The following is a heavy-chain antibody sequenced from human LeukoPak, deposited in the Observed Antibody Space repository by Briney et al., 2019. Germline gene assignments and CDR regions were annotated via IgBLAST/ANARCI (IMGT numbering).Heavy chain of an antibody. CDR1: GFTSNTYG. J-gene: IGHJ3*02. V-gene: IGHV3-23*01. CDR3: AKDPRRTLGSFEI. Sequence: GGSLRLSCAASGFTSNTYGMSWVRQAPGKGLEWVSGISGSSGNTYYADSVKGRFTISRDTSKNTLYLQMSSLRAEDTAVYYCAKDPRRTLGSFEIWGQGTMVTVS. D-gene: IGHD1/OR15-1a*01. CDR2: ISGSSGNT.